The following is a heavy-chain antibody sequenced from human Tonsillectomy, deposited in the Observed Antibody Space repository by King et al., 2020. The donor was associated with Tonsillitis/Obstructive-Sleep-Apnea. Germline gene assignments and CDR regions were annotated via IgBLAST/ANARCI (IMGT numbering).Heavy chain of an antibody. CDR3: AKGVGATGVRGYFDY. V-gene: IGHV3-23*01. J-gene: IGHJ4*02. Sequence: VQLLESGGGLVQPGGSLRLSGAASGFTFSSYAMNWVRQAPGKGLEWVSTISGSGVGTYDADSVKSRFSISRDTSRNTLYLQMNGLRAEDTAVYYCAKGVGATGVRGYFDYWGQGALVTVSS. D-gene: IGHD1-26*01. CDR1: GFTFSSYA. CDR2: ISGSGVGT.